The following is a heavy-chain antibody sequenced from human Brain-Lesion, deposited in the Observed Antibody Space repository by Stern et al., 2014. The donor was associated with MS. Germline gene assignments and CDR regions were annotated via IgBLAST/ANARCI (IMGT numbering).Heavy chain of an antibody. CDR1: GDSISSGDNY. CDR2: IYYIGST. Sequence: QVQLQESGPGLVKPSQTLSLTCNVSGDSISSGDNYWSWIRQSPGKGLEWIGYIYYIGSTFYNPYLKSRVTISVDTSQNQFSLRLSSVTAADTAVYYCARGESSRYYYYFDYWGQGTLVTVSS. J-gene: IGHJ4*02. CDR3: ARGESSRYYYYFDY. V-gene: IGHV4-30-4*01. D-gene: IGHD3-22*01.